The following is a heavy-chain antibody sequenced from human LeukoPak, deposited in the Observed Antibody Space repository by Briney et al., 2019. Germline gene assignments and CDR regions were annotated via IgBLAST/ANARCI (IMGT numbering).Heavy chain of an antibody. CDR1: GYTFTGYY. CDR2: INPNSGGT. CDR3: ASVSYYYDSSGLFPFDY. D-gene: IGHD3-22*01. J-gene: IGHJ4*02. V-gene: IGHV1-2*02. Sequence: ASVKVSCKASGYTFTGYYMLWVRQAPGQGLEWVGWINPNSGGTNYAQKFQGRVTMTRDTSISTAYMELSRLRSDDTAVYYCASVSYYYDSSGLFPFDYWGQGTLVTVSS.